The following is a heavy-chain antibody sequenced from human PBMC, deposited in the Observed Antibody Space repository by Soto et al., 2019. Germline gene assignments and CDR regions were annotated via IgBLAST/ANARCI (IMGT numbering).Heavy chain of an antibody. CDR3: ARRVSSSGWYRRGGFNWLDP. D-gene: IGHD6-19*01. CDR2: IYYSGST. V-gene: IGHV4-39*01. J-gene: IGHJ5*02. Sequence: PSETLSLTCTVSGGSISSSSYYWGWIRQPPGKGLEWIGSIYYSGSTYYNPSLKSRVTISVDTSKNQFSLKLSSVTAADTAVYYCARRVSSSGWYRRGGFNWLDPWGQGTLVTVSS. CDR1: GGSISSSSYY.